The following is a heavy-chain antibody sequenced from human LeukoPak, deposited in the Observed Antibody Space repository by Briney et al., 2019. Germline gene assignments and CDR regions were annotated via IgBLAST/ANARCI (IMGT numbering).Heavy chain of an antibody. J-gene: IGHJ4*02. V-gene: IGHV3-23*01. D-gene: IGHD5-12*01. CDR1: GFTFSSYA. CDR2: ICVRACST. Sequence: QPGGSLRLSCAASGFTFSSYAMSWVRQAPGEGLEWVSGICVRACSTYYGDSVQGRFTISRDNSKNTLYLQMNSLRAEDTAVYYCAKEAGYSGYDYPDYWGQGTLVTVSS. CDR3: AKEAGYSGYDYPDY.